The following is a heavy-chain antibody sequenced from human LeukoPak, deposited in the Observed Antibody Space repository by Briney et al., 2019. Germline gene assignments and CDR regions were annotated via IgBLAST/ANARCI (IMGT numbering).Heavy chain of an antibody. CDR1: GDSISSGGYY. Sequence: PSQTLSLTCTVSGDSISSGGYYWSWIRQHPGKGLEWIGYIYYSGSTSYNPSLKSRVIISVDTSKNQFSLKLSSVTAADTAVYYCARDGVAGGFDYWGQGTLVTVSS. CDR3: ARDGVAGGFDY. J-gene: IGHJ4*02. CDR2: IYYSGST. V-gene: IGHV4-31*03. D-gene: IGHD6-19*01.